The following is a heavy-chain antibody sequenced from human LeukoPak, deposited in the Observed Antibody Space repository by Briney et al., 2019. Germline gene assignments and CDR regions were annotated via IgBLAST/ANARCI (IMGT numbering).Heavy chain of an antibody. J-gene: IGHJ4*02. V-gene: IGHV3-21*01. D-gene: IGHD1-26*01. CDR2: ISSSSSYI. CDR3: ARIHEGVGAFNFDY. Sequence: GGSLRLSCAASGFTFSSYSMNWVRQAPGKGLEWVSSISSSSSYIYYADSVKGRFTISRDNAKNSLYLQMNSLRAEDTAVYYCARIHEGVGAFNFDYWGQGTLVTVSS. CDR1: GFTFSSYS.